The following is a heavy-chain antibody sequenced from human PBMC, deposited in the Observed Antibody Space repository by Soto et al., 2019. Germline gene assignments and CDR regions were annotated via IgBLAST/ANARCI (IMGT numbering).Heavy chain of an antibody. CDR2: IDTDGRSI. CDR3: VREGRDTNNYQLGGFDF. Sequence: GGSLRLSCAASGFTFRTYWMHWVRQAPGKGLVWVSRIDTDGRSISYADSVKGRFTISRDNAKNTLYLQMGSLKDEDTAVYYCVREGRDTNNYQLGGFDFWGQGTQVTVS. CDR1: GFTFRTYW. D-gene: IGHD2-8*01. V-gene: IGHV3-74*01. J-gene: IGHJ4*02.